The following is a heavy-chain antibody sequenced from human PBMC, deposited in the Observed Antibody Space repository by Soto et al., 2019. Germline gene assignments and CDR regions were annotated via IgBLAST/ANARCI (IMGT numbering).Heavy chain of an antibody. Sequence: ASVKVSCKASGYVFTNYYIHWVRQAPGQGLEWMGIIKTASGDTNYAQKFRGRVTMTRDTSTSTVYMELSSLTSEDTGVYYCAREDYYASYGMDVWGQGTTVTVSS. CDR2: IKTASGDT. CDR3: AREDYYASYGMDV. CDR1: GYVFTNYY. J-gene: IGHJ6*02. V-gene: IGHV1-46*01.